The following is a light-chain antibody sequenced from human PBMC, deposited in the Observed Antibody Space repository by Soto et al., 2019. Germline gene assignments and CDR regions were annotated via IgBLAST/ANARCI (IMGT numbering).Light chain of an antibody. CDR1: SSDFGGYNY. CDR2: DVS. Sequence: QSVLTQPRSVSGSPGQSVAISCTGTSSDFGGYNYVSWYQHHPGKAPKLIIYDVSKWPSGVPDRFSGSKSGNTASLTISGLQAEDEADYYCCSYGGSYTFVVFGGGTKLTVL. J-gene: IGLJ2*01. CDR3: CSYGGSYTFVV. V-gene: IGLV2-11*01.